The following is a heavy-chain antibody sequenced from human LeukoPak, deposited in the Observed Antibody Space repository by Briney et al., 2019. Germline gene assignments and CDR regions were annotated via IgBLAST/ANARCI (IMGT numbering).Heavy chain of an antibody. V-gene: IGHV3-23*01. CDR2: ISGSGGST. Sequence: GGSLRLSCAASGFTFSSYAMSWVRRAPGKGLEWVSAISGSGGSTFYADSVKGRFTISRDNSRNTLYLQMNSLRAEDTAVYYCARGPYSSNWYVDYWGQGTLVTVAS. D-gene: IGHD6-13*01. CDR1: GFTFSSYA. CDR3: ARGPYSSNWYVDY. J-gene: IGHJ4*02.